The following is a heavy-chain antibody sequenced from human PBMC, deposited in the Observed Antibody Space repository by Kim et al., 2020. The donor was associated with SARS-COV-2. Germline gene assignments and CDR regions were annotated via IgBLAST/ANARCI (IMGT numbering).Heavy chain of an antibody. CDR3: ARDAYDYGGIDY. CDR2: ISSSSSYI. Sequence: GGSLRLSCAASGFTFISYSMNLVLQAPGKGLEWVSSISSSSSYIYYADSVKGRFTISRDNAKNSLYLQMYSLSAEDTAVSYCARDAYDYGGIDYWGQGT. D-gene: IGHD4-17*01. J-gene: IGHJ4*02. CDR1: GFTFISYS. V-gene: IGHV3-21*01.